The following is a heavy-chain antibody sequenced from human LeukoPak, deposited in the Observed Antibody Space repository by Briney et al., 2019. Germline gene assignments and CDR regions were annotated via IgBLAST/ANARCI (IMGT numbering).Heavy chain of an antibody. D-gene: IGHD5-18*01. CDR3: ASRLYSYGTTSFDY. J-gene: IGHJ4*02. Sequence: SETLSLTCTVSGGSISSYYWSWIRQPPGKGLEWIGYIYYSGSTNYNPSLKSRVTISVDTSKNQFSLKLSSVTAADTAVYYCASRLYSYGTTSFDYWGQGTLVTVSS. CDR2: IYYSGST. CDR1: GGSISSYY. V-gene: IGHV4-59*01.